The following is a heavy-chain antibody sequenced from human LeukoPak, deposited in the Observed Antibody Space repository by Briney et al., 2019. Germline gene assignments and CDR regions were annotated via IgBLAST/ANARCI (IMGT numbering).Heavy chain of an antibody. Sequence: KPGGSLRLSCAPSGFTFSSSGMHWVRQAPGKGLEWVAFIRHDGSEKHHADSVKGRFTISRDNSKNTLYLQMNSLRVEETAVYYCAKDHSSTWDNYFDYWGRGTLVTVSS. CDR2: IRHDGSEK. D-gene: IGHD6-13*01. CDR1: GFTFSSSG. J-gene: IGHJ4*02. CDR3: AKDHSSTWDNYFDY. V-gene: IGHV3-30*02.